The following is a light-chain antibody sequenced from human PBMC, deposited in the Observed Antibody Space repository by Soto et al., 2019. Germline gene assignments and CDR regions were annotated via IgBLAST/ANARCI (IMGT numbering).Light chain of an antibody. V-gene: IGKV3-20*01. CDR2: RTS. J-gene: IGKJ2*03. CDR3: QQYGDFNSPRYS. CDR1: QSVSTNY. Sequence: EIVLTQSPGTLSLSPGDRVTLSCRASQSVSTNYFSWYQQKPGQAPRLLIYRTSRRAVGIPDRFSGSGSGTDFTLTISRLEPEAFAMYYCQQYGDFNSPRYSFGQGTRLEI.